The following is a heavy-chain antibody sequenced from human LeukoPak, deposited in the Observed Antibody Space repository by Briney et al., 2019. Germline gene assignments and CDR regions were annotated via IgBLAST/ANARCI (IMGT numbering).Heavy chain of an antibody. D-gene: IGHD5-18*01. CDR2: ISGSGGSA. CDR1: GFTFNHYA. V-gene: IGHV3-23*01. CDR3: AKDREYNYGPRDY. J-gene: IGHJ4*02. Sequence: PGGSLRLSCAASGFTFNHYAMSWVRQAPGKGLEWVSGISGSGGSAYYADSVKGRFTIFRDNSKNTLYLQMNSLRAEDTAVYYCAKDREYNYGPRDYWGQGTLVTVSS.